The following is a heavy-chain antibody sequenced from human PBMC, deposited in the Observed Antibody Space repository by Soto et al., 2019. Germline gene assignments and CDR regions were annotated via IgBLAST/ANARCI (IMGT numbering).Heavy chain of an antibody. CDR1: GFTFRNYD. Sequence: EVQLVESGGGLVQPGGSLRLSCEASGFTFRNYDMHWVRQGTGKGLEWVSGISAAGDPDYADSVEGRFTISRENAQNSFFLQMNSLGVGDTAVYYCARTERDFYGLDVWGQGTTVIVSS. J-gene: IGHJ6*02. V-gene: IGHV3-13*05. CDR2: ISAAGDP. CDR3: ARTERDFYGLDV.